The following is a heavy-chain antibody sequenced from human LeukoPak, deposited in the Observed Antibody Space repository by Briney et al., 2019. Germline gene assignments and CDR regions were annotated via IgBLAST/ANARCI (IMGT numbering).Heavy chain of an antibody. Sequence: GGSLRLSCAASGFTVSSNYMSWVRQAPGKGLEWVSVIYTGGTTYYADSVKGGFTISRDNSKNTLYLQMDSLRAEDTAVYYCARAPNYGGAFDIWGQGTMVTVSS. CDR3: ARAPNYGGAFDI. J-gene: IGHJ3*02. CDR1: GFTVSSNY. D-gene: IGHD3-10*01. V-gene: IGHV3-66*01. CDR2: IYTGGTT.